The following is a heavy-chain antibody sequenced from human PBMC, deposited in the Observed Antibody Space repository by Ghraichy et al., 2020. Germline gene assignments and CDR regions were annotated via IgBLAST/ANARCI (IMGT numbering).Heavy chain of an antibody. J-gene: IGHJ6*02. CDR1: GFTFSSYW. V-gene: IGHV3-7*01. CDR3: ARDQSSGWYPYYYYGMDV. D-gene: IGHD6-19*01. Sequence: GGSLRLSCAASGFTFSSYWMSWVRQAPGKGLEWVANIKQDGSEKYYVDSVKGRFTISRDNAKNSLYLQMNSLRAEDTAVYYCARDQSSGWYPYYYYGMDVWGQGTTVTVSS. CDR2: IKQDGSEK.